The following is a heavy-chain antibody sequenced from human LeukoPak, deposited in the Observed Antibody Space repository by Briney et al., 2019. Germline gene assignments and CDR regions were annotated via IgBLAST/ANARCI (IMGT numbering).Heavy chain of an antibody. J-gene: IGHJ4*02. V-gene: IGHV3-48*01. CDR1: GFTFSNHS. CDR3: ARERIPGYFDY. Sequence: GGSLRLSCAASGFTFSNHSMDWVRQAPGKGLEWVSYISRSSRTIYYADSVKGRFTISRHNGKNSLYLQMKSLRAEDTAVYYCARERIPGYFDYWGQGSLVTVSS. CDR2: ISRSSRTI.